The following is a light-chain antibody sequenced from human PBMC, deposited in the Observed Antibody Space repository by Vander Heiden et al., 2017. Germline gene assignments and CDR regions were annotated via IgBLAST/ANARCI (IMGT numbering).Light chain of an antibody. CDR1: QSIRSY. Sequence: DIKMTQSLSSLPVSVGDRVTITCRASQSIRSYLNWYQQKPGKAPKLLIYAASSLQSGVPSRFSGSGSGTDFTLTISSLQPEDFAAYYCQQSDSTPHTFGQGTKLEIK. V-gene: IGKV1-39*01. J-gene: IGKJ2*01. CDR3: QQSDSTPHT. CDR2: AAS.